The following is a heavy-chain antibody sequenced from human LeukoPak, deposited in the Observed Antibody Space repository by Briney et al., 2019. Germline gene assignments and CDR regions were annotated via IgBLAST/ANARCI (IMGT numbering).Heavy chain of an antibody. CDR3: ARVFVGADAFDI. V-gene: IGHV1-2*02. CDR1: GYTFTGYY. Sequence: ASVRLSCKASGYTFTGYYMHWVRQAPGQGLEWMGWINPHSGGTKNAQKFQGRVTMTRDTSISTAYMELDRLRSDDTAVYYCARVFVGADAFDIWGQGTLVTVSS. J-gene: IGHJ3*02. CDR2: INPHSGGT. D-gene: IGHD1-26*01.